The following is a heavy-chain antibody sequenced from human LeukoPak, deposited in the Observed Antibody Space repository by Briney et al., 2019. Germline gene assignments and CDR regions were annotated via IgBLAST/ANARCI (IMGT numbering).Heavy chain of an antibody. J-gene: IGHJ6*02. CDR2: IYYSGNT. V-gene: IGHV4-59*08. CDR1: GGSISSDY. CDR3: ARRHTGSGRMDV. D-gene: IGHD3-10*01. Sequence: SETLSLTCTVSGGSISSDYWSWIRQPPGKGLEWIGNIYYSGNTNSNPSLKSRVTLSVDRSKNQFSLKVTSATAADTAVYYCARRHTGSGRMDVWGQGTTVTVS.